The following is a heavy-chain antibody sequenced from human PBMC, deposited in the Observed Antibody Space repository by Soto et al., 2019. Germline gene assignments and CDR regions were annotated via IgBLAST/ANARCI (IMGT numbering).Heavy chain of an antibody. D-gene: IGHD1-20*01. V-gene: IGHV3-30*18. Sequence: GVVRLSCAASGFTFSSYGMHWVRQAPGKGLEWVALISYDGSNKYYADSVKGRFTISRDNSKNTLYLQMNFLRAEDTAVYYCAKDGEYNWNDESYYYGMDVCGQGITVTVSS. CDR3: AKDGEYNWNDESYYYGMDV. J-gene: IGHJ6*02. CDR1: GFTFSSYG. CDR2: ISYDGSNK.